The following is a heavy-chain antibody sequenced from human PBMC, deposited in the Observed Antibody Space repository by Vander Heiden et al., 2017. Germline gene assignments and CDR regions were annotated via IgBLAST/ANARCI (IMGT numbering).Heavy chain of an antibody. D-gene: IGHD2-15*01. CDR2: ISSSSSYI. J-gene: IGHJ4*02. CDR1: GFPFSSYS. Sequence: EVQLVESGGGLVKPGGSLRLSCAASGFPFSSYSMNWVRQAPGKGLEWVSSISSSSSYIYYADSVKGRFTISRDNAKNSLYLQMNSLRAEDTAVYYCARGRDCSGGSCYVMGYWGQGTLVTVSS. CDR3: ARGRDCSGGSCYVMGY. V-gene: IGHV3-21*01.